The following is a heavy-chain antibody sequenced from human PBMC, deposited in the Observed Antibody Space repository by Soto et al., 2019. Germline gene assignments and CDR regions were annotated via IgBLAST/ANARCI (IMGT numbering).Heavy chain of an antibody. CDR1: GDSVSSNSAA. CDR2: TYYRSRWYN. D-gene: IGHD1-26*01. Sequence: PSETLSLTCAISGDSVSSNSAAWNWIMLSQSRGLEWLARTYYRSRWYNDYAVSVRSRITVNPDTSKNQFSLQLTSVTPEDTAVYYCAGSTSHQWYYMDVWGKGTTVTVSS. J-gene: IGHJ6*03. V-gene: IGHV6-1*01. CDR3: AGSTSHQWYYMDV.